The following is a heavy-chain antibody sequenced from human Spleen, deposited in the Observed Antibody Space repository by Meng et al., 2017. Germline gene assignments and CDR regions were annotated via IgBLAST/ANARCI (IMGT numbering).Heavy chain of an antibody. Sequence: GESLKISCAASGLTFSNYWMTWVRQAPGKGLVWVSRINSDGRTTNYADSVKGRFTISRDNAKNTVYLQMNSLRGEDTAVYYCARAGDDYIWFRYWGQGTLVTVSS. D-gene: IGHD3-16*01. J-gene: IGHJ4*02. V-gene: IGHV3-74*01. CDR1: GLTFSNYW. CDR2: INSDGRTT. CDR3: ARAGDDYIWFRY.